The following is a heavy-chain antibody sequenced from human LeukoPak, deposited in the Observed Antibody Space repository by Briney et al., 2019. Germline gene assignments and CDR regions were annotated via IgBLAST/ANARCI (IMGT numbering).Heavy chain of an antibody. V-gene: IGHV4-59*01. CDR3: ARVSVVAGSYNWFDP. J-gene: IGHJ5*02. CDR1: GGSISSYY. Sequence: SETLSLTCTVSGGSISSYYWSWIRQPPGKGLEWIGYIYYSGSTNYNPSLKSRVTISVDTSKNQFSLKLSSVTAADTAVYYCARVSVVAGSYNWFDPWGQGTLVTASS. D-gene: IGHD6-19*01. CDR2: IYYSGST.